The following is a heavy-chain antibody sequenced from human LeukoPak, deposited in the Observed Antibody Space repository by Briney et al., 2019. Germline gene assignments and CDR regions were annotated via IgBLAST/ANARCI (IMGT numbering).Heavy chain of an antibody. CDR3: ARHEGDYGSGSYYPDY. CDR1: GYNFPRYW. D-gene: IGHD3-10*01. J-gene: IGHJ4*02. CDR2: IYPGDSDT. Sequence: GESLKISCKGSGYNFPRYWIAWVRQMPGKGLEWMGIIYPGDSDTRYSPSFQGQVTITADTSINTAYLQWSSLKASDSAMYYCARHEGDYGSGSYYPDYWGQGTLVTVSS. V-gene: IGHV5-51*01.